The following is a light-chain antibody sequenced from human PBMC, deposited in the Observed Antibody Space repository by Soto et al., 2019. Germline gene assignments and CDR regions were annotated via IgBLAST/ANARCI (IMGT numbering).Light chain of an antibody. CDR3: AAWDDSLNVVV. J-gene: IGLJ2*01. CDR2: GNA. CDR1: RSNIGGNP. Sequence: QSVLTQPPSASGTPGQRVTISCSGSRSNIGGNPVNWYQQLPGTAPKLLIHGNAQRPSGIPDRFSGAKSGTSASLAISGLQSEDEADYYCAAWDDSLNVVVFGGGTKLTVL. V-gene: IGLV1-44*01.